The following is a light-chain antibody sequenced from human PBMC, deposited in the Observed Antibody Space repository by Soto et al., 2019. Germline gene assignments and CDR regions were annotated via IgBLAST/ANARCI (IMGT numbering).Light chain of an antibody. V-gene: IGKV1-27*01. Sequence: DIQMTQSPSSLSASVGDRVTITCRASQGIIDYVAWYQQKPGKPPKLLIYAASTLQSGVPSRFRSSGSGTVVSLTIRSQQRGDVATFFCQKYNRPPLTFGQGTKVEVK. J-gene: IGKJ1*01. CDR1: QGIIDY. CDR3: QKYNRPPLT. CDR2: AAS.